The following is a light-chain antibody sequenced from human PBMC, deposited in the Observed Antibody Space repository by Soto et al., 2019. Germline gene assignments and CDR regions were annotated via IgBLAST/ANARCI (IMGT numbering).Light chain of an antibody. Sequence: DIQMTQSPSSLSASLGDRVTITCRASLSISNYLNWYQQKPGKAPQLLIYGASSLQGGVPSRFSGSGSGTDFTLTISSLQPGDFATYYCQQTYSTPITFGPGTRLEI. V-gene: IGKV1-39*01. CDR1: LSISNY. CDR2: GAS. CDR3: QQTYSTPIT. J-gene: IGKJ5*01.